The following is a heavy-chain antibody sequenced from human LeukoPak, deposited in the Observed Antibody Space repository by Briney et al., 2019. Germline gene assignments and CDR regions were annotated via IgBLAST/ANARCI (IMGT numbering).Heavy chain of an antibody. CDR2: INPNSGGT. CDR1: GYTFTGYY. Sequence: ASVKVSCNASGYTFTGYYIHWVRQARGQGLEWMGWINPNSGGTNYAQKFQGRVTMTRDTSISTAYMELSRLTSDDTAVYYCAREFYSGTYFYWGQGTLVTVSS. CDR3: AREFYSGTYFY. V-gene: IGHV1-2*02. D-gene: IGHD1-26*01. J-gene: IGHJ4*02.